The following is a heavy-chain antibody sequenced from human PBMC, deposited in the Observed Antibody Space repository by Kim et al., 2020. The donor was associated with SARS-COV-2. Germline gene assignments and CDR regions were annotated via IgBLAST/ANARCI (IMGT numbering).Heavy chain of an antibody. Sequence: KSRVTISVDTSKNQFSLKLSSVTAADTAVYYCARAYYYDSSGYSVYYFDYWGQGTLVTISS. V-gene: IGHV4-39*01. D-gene: IGHD3-22*01. CDR3: ARAYYYDSSGYSVYYFDY. J-gene: IGHJ4*02.